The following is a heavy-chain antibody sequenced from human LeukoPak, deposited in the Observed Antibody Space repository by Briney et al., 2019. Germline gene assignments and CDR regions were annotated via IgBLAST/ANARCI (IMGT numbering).Heavy chain of an antibody. D-gene: IGHD2/OR15-2a*01. CDR2: AYDDRDNK. Sequence: GGSLRLSCAASGFTFSSYGMHWVRQSPGKGLEWVAVAYDDRDNKYHADSVKGRFTVSKDNSKKTLYLQMSSLRAEDTAIYYCATGGLSFYSDWGQGILVTVSS. J-gene: IGHJ4*02. CDR1: GFTFSSYG. V-gene: IGHV3-33*01. CDR3: ATGGLSFYSD.